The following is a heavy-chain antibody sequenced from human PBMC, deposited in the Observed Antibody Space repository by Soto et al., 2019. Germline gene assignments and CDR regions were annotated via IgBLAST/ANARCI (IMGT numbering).Heavy chain of an antibody. Sequence: EAQLVESGGGLVKPGGSLRLSCAASGFPFSSYTMNWVRQAPGKGLEWISSISGSSTYIYYADSVKGRFTISRDNAEKSLYLQMNSLRAEDTAVYYCARDGNYGDYILDYFDPWGQGTLVTVSS. V-gene: IGHV3-21*01. CDR1: GFPFSSYT. CDR2: ISGSSTYI. J-gene: IGHJ5*02. D-gene: IGHD4-17*01. CDR3: ARDGNYGDYILDYFDP.